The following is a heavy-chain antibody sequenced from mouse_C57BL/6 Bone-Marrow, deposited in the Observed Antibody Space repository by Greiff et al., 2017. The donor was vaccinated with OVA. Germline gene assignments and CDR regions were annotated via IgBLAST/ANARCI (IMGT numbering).Heavy chain of an antibody. J-gene: IGHJ3*01. CDR3: ARPGDYDGDWFAY. Sequence: VKLQESGAELVKPGASVKMSCKASGYTFTTYPIEWMKQNHGKSLEWIGNFHPYNDDTKYNEKFKGKATLTVEKSSSTVYLELSRLTSDDSAVDYGARPGDYDGDWFAYWGQGTLVTVSA. V-gene: IGHV1-47*01. D-gene: IGHD2-4*01. CDR2: FHPYNDDT. CDR1: GYTFTTYP.